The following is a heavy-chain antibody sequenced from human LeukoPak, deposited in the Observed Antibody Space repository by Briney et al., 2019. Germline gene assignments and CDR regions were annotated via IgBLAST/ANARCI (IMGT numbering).Heavy chain of an antibody. CDR1: GFTFSSYA. CDR3: ARRGDGYSFDC. V-gene: IGHV3-48*02. D-gene: IGHD5-24*01. Sequence: GGSLRLSCAASGFTFSSYAMSWVRQAPGKGLECVSYLTSSSVTIYYADSVRGRFTISRDNAKNSLHLQMNSLRDEDTAVYYCARRGDGYSFDCWGQGTLVTVSS. CDR2: LTSSSVTI. J-gene: IGHJ4*02.